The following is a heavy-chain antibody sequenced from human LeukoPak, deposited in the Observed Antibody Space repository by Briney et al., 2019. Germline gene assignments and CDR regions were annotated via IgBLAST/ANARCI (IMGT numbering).Heavy chain of an antibody. D-gene: IGHD3-9*01. CDR2: INHSGST. CDR3: ARLKAYYDILTGFPPSNYFDY. J-gene: IGHJ4*02. CDR1: GGSFSGYY. Sequence: SETLSLTCAVYGGSFSGYYWSWIRQPPGKGLEWIGEINHSGSTNYNPSLKSRVTISVDTSKNQFSLKLSSVTAADTAVYYCARLKAYYDILTGFPPSNYFDYWGQGTLVTVSS. V-gene: IGHV4-34*01.